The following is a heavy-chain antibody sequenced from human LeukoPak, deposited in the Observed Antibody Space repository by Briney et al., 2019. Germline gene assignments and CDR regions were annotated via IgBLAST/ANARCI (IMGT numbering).Heavy chain of an antibody. CDR1: GFTFSTYW. J-gene: IGHJ4*02. V-gene: IGHV3-23*01. CDR3: AKGGGSGSFLKEYNFDY. Sequence: QPGGSLRLSCAASGFTFSTYWMHWVRQAPGKGLEWVSAISGSGGYTYFADSVKGRFTISRDNSRNTLYLQMNSLRTEDTAVYYCAKGGGSGSFLKEYNFDYWGQGTLATVSS. D-gene: IGHD3-10*01. CDR2: ISGSGGYT.